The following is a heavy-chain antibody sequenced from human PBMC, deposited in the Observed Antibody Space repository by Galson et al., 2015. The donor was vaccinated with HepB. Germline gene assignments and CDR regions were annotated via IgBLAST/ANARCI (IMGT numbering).Heavy chain of an antibody. V-gene: IGHV4-39*01. J-gene: IGHJ4*02. CDR3: ASGGETGYSSSWYRGLGGY. CDR2: IYYSGST. CDR1: GGSISSSSYY. D-gene: IGHD6-13*01. Sequence: ETLSLTCTVSGGSISSSSYYWGWIRQPPGKGLEWIGSIYYSGSTYYNPSLKSRVTISVDTSKNQFSLKLSSVTAADTAVYYCASGGETGYSSSWYRGLGGYWGQGTLVTVSS.